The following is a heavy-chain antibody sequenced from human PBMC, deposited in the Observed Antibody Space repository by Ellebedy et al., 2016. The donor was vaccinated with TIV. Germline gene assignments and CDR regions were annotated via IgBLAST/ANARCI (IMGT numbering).Heavy chain of an antibody. D-gene: IGHD4-17*01. J-gene: IGHJ3*02. CDR2: VTDSGSRT. Sequence: GGSLRLXCAGSGFNFSSSAVNWVRQAPGKGLEWVSGVTDSGSRTFYSDSVKGRFTISRDNSKNTLHLHMNNLRTEDTAVYYCAREDGDYPVDAFDIWGQGTMVTVSS. CDR1: GFNFSSSA. V-gene: IGHV3-23*01. CDR3: AREDGDYPVDAFDI.